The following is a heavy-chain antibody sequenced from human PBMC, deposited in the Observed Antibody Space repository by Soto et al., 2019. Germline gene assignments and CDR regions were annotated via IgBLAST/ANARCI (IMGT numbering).Heavy chain of an antibody. D-gene: IGHD3-3*01. Sequence: QITLNESGPTVVRPTETLTLTCSFSGFSLTTSGEGVGWIRQSPGKAPEWLALIYWDDDKRYSASLKSRLTITKDTSKNQLVLTVSDLDPTDTATYYCAHRVLRTVFGLVTTTAIYFDFWGQGTPVAVSS. J-gene: IGHJ4*02. CDR3: AHRVLRTVFGLVTTTAIYFDF. CDR2: IYWDDDK. V-gene: IGHV2-5*02. CDR1: GFSLTTSGEG.